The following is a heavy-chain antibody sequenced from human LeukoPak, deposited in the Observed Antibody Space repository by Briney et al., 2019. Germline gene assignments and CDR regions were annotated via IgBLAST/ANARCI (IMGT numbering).Heavy chain of an antibody. J-gene: IGHJ3*02. CDR3: AKDKGYDSSGYYTDAFDI. CDR2: ISWNSGSI. Sequence: PGGSLRLSCAASGFTFDDYAMHWVRQAPGKGLEWVSGISWNSGSIGYADSVKGRFTISRDNAKNSLYLQMNSLRAEDTALYYCAKDKGYDSSGYYTDAFDIWGQGTMVTVSS. V-gene: IGHV3-9*01. D-gene: IGHD3-22*01. CDR1: GFTFDDYA.